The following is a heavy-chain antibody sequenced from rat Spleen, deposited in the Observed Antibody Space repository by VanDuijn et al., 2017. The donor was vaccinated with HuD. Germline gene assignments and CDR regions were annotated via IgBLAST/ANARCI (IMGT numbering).Heavy chain of an antibody. Sequence: PTKGLEWVATIRFDGSSTYYRDSVKGRFTISRDNAKSTLYLQMDSLRSEDTATYYCARPSYGYPFAYWGQGTLVTVSS. J-gene: IGHJ3*01. CDR2: IRFDGSST. D-gene: IGHD1-7*01. V-gene: IGHV5-29*01. CDR3: ARPSYGYPFAY.